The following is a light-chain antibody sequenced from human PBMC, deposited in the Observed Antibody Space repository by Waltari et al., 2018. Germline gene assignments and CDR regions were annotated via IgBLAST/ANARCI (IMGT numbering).Light chain of an antibody. V-gene: IGKV4-1*01. CDR1: QSVLYSSNNKNH. Sequence: DIVMTQSPDSLAVSLGERATINCKSSQSVLYSSNNKNHLAWYQQKPGQPPKLLIYWASTRESGVPDRFSGSGSGTDFTLTISSLQAEDVAVYYCQQYYSIPVTFGGGTKVEIK. CDR3: QQYYSIPVT. CDR2: WAS. J-gene: IGKJ4*01.